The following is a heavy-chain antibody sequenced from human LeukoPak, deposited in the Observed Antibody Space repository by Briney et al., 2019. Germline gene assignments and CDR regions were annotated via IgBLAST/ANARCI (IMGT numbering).Heavy chain of an antibody. V-gene: IGHV3-30*18. J-gene: IGHJ4*02. CDR1: GFTFSSYG. Sequence: GRSLRLSCAASGFTFSSYGMHWVRQAPGKGLEWVAVISYDGSNKYYADSVKGRFTISRDNSKNTLYLQMNSLRAEDTAVYYCAKWGPALLWFGDGYFDHWGQGTLVTVSS. D-gene: IGHD3-10*01. CDR3: AKWGPALLWFGDGYFDH. CDR2: ISYDGSNK.